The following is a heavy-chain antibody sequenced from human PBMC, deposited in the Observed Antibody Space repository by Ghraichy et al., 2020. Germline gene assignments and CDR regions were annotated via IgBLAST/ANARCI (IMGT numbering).Heavy chain of an antibody. CDR3: ASRIAAASGFDL. Sequence: GGSLRLSCAAAGFIVSKNYMMWVRQAPGKGLEWVSLIYAGGTTSYADSVKGRFIISRDNSKNTLHLQLNSLRVEDTAMYYCASRIAAASGFDLWGQGTVVTVS. CDR2: IYAGGTT. CDR1: GFIVSKNY. J-gene: IGHJ3*01. V-gene: IGHV3-66*01. D-gene: IGHD6-25*01.